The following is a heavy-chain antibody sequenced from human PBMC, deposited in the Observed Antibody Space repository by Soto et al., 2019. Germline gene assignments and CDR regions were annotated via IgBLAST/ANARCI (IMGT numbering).Heavy chain of an antibody. Sequence: QITLKESGPTLVKPTQTLTLTCSFSGFSLSTTGVAVGWIRQPPGKALECLVLIYWDDDKRYSPSLKCRLTITRDTPKSRVVVTRPDMDPVDTATDYCAHRVDYRGSWNTEYFDYWGQGTLVTVSS. J-gene: IGHJ4*02. CDR3: AHRVDYRGSWNTEYFDY. CDR2: IYWDDDK. D-gene: IGHD2-15*01. V-gene: IGHV2-5*02. CDR1: GFSLSTTGVA.